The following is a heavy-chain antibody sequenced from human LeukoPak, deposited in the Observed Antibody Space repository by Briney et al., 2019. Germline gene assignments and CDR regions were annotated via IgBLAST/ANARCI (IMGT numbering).Heavy chain of an antibody. V-gene: IGHV3-7*04. Sequence: GGSLSLSCAASAFTFSDYWRNWVRQAPGKGLEWVASVKQDGSEKWYVDSVKGRFTISRDNAKNSLYLQMNTLRAEDTTVYYCLMDRGYSTYDCWGQGTLVTVSS. CDR3: LMDRGYSTYDC. D-gene: IGHD6-13*01. CDR1: AFTFSDYW. J-gene: IGHJ4*02. CDR2: VKQDGSEK.